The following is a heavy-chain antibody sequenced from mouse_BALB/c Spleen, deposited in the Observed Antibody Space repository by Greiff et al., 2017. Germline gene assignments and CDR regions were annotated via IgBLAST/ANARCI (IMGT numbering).Heavy chain of an antibody. CDR3: ARSGTTDAMDY. Sequence: QVQLQQPGAELVRPGASVKLSCKASGYSFTSYWMNWVKQRPGQGLEWIGMIHPSDSETRLNQKFKGKATLTVDTSSSTAYIQLSSLSSEDSAVYFCARSGTTDAMDYWGQGTSVTVSS. CDR2: IHPSDSET. D-gene: IGHD1-1*01. J-gene: IGHJ4*01. V-gene: IGHV1-59*01. CDR1: GYSFTSYW.